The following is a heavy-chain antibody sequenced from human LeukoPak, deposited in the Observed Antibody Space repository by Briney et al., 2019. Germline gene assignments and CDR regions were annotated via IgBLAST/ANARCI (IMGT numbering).Heavy chain of an antibody. CDR3: AKDTGDYGWGPHKGDAFDI. J-gene: IGHJ3*02. Sequence: GGSLRLSCAASGFTFSSYWMHWVRQAPGKGLVWVSRINSDGSSTSYADSVKGRFTISRDNAKNTLYLQMNSLRAEDTAVYYCAKDTGDYGWGPHKGDAFDIWGQGTMVTVSS. CDR1: GFTFSSYW. D-gene: IGHD4-17*01. V-gene: IGHV3-74*01. CDR2: INSDGSST.